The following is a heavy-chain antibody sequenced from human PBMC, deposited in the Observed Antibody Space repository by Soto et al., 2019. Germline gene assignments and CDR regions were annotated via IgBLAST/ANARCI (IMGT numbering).Heavy chain of an antibody. CDR3: ARTKCSGGSCYSWSLDY. CDR2: RYYSEST. V-gene: IGHV4-31*03. D-gene: IGHD2-15*01. CDR1: GGSITTGGYY. Sequence: TLSLTCTVSGGSITTGGYYWSWVRQLPGKGLEWIGHRYYSESTYYNPSLKSRVSISLDTSKNQFSLKLSFVTAADTAMYYCARTKCSGGSCYSWSLDYWGQGTPVTVSS. J-gene: IGHJ4*02.